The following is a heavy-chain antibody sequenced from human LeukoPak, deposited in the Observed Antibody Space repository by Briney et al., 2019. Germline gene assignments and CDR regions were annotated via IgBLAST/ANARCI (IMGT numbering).Heavy chain of an antibody. J-gene: IGHJ6*02. Sequence: GVSERLSRAACVFTLPQRYLLGVRPAPGKGLEWVSGIGGSGTSTYYADSVKGRFTISRDNSKNTLYLQMNSLRGEDTAVYYCTRRTIFAGVDVWGQGNTVTVSS. CDR1: VFTLPQRY. CDR3: TRRTIFAGVDV. CDR2: IGGSGTST. D-gene: IGHD3-3*01. V-gene: IGHV3-23*01.